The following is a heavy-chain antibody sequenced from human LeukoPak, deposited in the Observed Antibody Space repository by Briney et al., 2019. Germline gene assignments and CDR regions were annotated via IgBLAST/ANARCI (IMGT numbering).Heavy chain of an antibody. J-gene: IGHJ4*02. Sequence: HPGGSLILSCAASGFTFSSYGMHWVRQAPGKGLEWVAVMWYDGSNKYYADSVKGRFTISRDNSKNTLYLQMNSLRAEDTAVYYCARDSGVTTGDYFDYWGQGTLVTVSS. CDR2: MWYDGSNK. D-gene: IGHD4-17*01. CDR3: ARDSGVTTGDYFDY. CDR1: GFTFSSYG. V-gene: IGHV3-33*01.